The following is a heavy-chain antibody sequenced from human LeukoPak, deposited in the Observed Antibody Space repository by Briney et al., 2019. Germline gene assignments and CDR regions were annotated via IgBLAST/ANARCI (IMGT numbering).Heavy chain of an antibody. Sequence: QPGGSLRLSCAASGFTFSSYWMSWVRQAPGKGLEWVSLIYSGGSTYYADSVKGRFTISRDNSKNTLYLQMNSLRAQDTAVYYCARDRRDYDSSGYYKNNYWYFDLWGRGTLVTVSS. CDR1: GFTFSSYW. CDR3: ARDRRDYDSSGYYKNNYWYFDL. D-gene: IGHD3-22*01. J-gene: IGHJ2*01. V-gene: IGHV3-53*01. CDR2: IYSGGST.